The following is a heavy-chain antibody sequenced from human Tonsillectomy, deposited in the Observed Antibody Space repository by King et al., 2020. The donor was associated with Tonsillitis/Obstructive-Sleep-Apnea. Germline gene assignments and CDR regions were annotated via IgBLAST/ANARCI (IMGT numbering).Heavy chain of an antibody. CDR2: INPNSGGT. Sequence: HVQLVESGAEVKKPGASVKVSCKASGYTFTGYYMHWVRQAPGQGLEWMGRINPNSGGTNHAQKFQGRVTMTRDTSISTAYMELSRLRSDDTVVYYCAREDDYGDYFDYWGQGTLVTVSS. CDR1: GYTFTGYY. V-gene: IGHV1-2*05. CDR3: AREDDYGDYFDY. J-gene: IGHJ4*02. D-gene: IGHD4-17*01.